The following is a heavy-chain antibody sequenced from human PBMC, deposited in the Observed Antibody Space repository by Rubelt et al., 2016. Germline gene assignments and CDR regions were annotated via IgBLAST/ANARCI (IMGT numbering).Heavy chain of an antibody. J-gene: IGHJ4*02. CDR1: GYTFTSYA. Sequence: QVQLVQPGAEVKKPGASVKVSCKASGYTFTSYAMHWVRQAPGQRLEWMGWINAGNGNTKYSQKFQGRVTITRDTSASTADMELSSLRSEDTAVYYCARAQRIRLLMVYAPTFDYWGQGTLVTVSS. D-gene: IGHD2-8*01. V-gene: IGHV1-3*01. CDR3: ARAQRIRLLMVYAPTFDY. CDR2: INAGNGNT.